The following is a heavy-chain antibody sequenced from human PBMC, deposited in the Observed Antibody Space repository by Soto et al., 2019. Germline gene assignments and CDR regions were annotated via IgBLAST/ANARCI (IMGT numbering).Heavy chain of an antibody. J-gene: IGHJ6*02. V-gene: IGHV1-69*01. Sequence: QVQLVQSGAEVKKPGSSVKVSCKASGGTFSSYAISWVRQAPGQGLGGRGGITPIFGTANYAQKFQGRVTITADESTSTAYMELSSLRSEDTAVYYCARARGIRRGWYDYYYYYGMDVWGQGTTVTVSS. CDR2: ITPIFGTA. CDR1: GGTFSSYA. D-gene: IGHD6-19*01. CDR3: ARARGIRRGWYDYYYYYGMDV.